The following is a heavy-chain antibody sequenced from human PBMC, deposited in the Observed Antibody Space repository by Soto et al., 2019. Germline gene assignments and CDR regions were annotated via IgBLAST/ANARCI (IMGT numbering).Heavy chain of an antibody. CDR1: GGTFSKNT. D-gene: IGHD3-22*01. CDR2: IMPVFGRP. V-gene: IGHV1-69*13. CDR3: ARQFDYDTSGYYYSY. Sequence: SVKVSCKASGGTFSKNTISWVRQAPGQGLEWMGGIMPVFGRPNYAQKFQGRVTITADEYTRTAYMELSRLKSDDTAVYYCARQFDYDTSGYYYSYWGQGSQVTVSS. J-gene: IGHJ4*02.